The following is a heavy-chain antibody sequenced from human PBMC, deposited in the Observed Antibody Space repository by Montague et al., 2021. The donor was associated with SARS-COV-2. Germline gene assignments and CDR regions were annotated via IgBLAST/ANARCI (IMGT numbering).Heavy chain of an antibody. Sequence: SETLSLTCTCSVGSISGSYWSWIRQPPGKRLETIGYIHYTGGTSYNPSLKSRVTISVETSRNHFSLNLNSVTAADTAVYYCAKYGKSVVVANAWGYYDYWGQGMLVTVSS. D-gene: IGHD2-15*01. CDR1: VGSISGSY. CDR3: AKYGKSVVVANAWGYYDY. V-gene: IGHV4-59*01. CDR2: IHYTGGT. J-gene: IGHJ4*02.